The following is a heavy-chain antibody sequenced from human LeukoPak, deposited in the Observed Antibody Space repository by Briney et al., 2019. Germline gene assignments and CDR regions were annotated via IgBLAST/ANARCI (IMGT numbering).Heavy chain of an antibody. J-gene: IGHJ2*01. CDR3: ARRIAGTATGGYFEP. Sequence: GGSLRLSCAASGFTFSSYSMSWVRQAPGKGLEWVANIKQDGSEKNYIDSVKGRFTISRDNAKSSLYLQMNSLRADDTAVYYCARRIAGTATGGYFEPWGRGTLVSVSS. V-gene: IGHV3-7*01. CDR2: IKQDGSEK. CDR1: GFTFSSYS. D-gene: IGHD6-19*01.